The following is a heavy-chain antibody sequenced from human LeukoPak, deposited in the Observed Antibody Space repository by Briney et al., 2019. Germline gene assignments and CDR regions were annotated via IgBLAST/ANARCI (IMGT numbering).Heavy chain of an antibody. D-gene: IGHD3-10*01. CDR2: IASGTT. Sequence: SETLSLTCTVSGDATSTYYWNWIRQTPGKGLEWVGHIASGTTDYNPSLKSRAIISVDTSKNQISLRLTSVTAADTAVYYCARDKAHSYGYYFDPWGPGTQVLVSS. CDR1: GDATSTYY. J-gene: IGHJ4*02. CDR3: ARDKAHSYGYYFDP. V-gene: IGHV4-4*08.